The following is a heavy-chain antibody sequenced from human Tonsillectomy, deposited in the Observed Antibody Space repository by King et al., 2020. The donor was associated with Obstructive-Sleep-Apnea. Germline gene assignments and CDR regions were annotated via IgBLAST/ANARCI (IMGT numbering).Heavy chain of an antibody. D-gene: IGHD6-13*01. J-gene: IGHJ6*02. V-gene: IGHV4-31*03. CDR1: GGSISSGGYY. CDR3: ARDGAAADYFGMDV. CDR2: IYYSGST. Sequence: VPLQESGPGLVKPSQTLSLSCTVSGGSISSGGYYWSWIRQHPGKGLEWIGNIYYSGSTYYNPSLKSRVNISIDTSKNQFSLKLSSVTAADTAVYYCARDGAAADYFGMDVWGQGTTVTVSS.